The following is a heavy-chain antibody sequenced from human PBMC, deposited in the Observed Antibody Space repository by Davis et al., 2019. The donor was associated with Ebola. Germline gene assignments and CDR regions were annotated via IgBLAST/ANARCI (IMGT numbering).Heavy chain of an antibody. CDR3: ASGLEVGATSAFDI. Sequence: ASVKVSCKASGYTFTGYYMHWVRQAPGQGLEWMGWINTNTGNPTYAQGFTGRFVFSLDTSVSTAYLQISSLKAEDTAVYYCASGLEVGATSAFDIWGQGTMVTVSS. V-gene: IGHV7-4-1*02. CDR1: GYTFTGYY. J-gene: IGHJ3*02. D-gene: IGHD1-26*01. CDR2: INTNTGNP.